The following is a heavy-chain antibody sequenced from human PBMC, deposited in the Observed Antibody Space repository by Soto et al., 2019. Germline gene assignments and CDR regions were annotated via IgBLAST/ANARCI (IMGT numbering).Heavy chain of an antibody. CDR3: ARSGPGGYIDY. CDR1: GFTFTSSA. V-gene: IGHV1-58*01. J-gene: IGHJ4*02. Sequence: AASVKVSCKASGFTFTSSAVQWVRQARGQRLEWIGWIVVGSGNANYAQKFQERVTITRDTSKNQFSLQLNSVTPEDTAVYYCARSGPGGYIDYWGQGTLVTVSS. D-gene: IGHD3-22*01. CDR2: IVVGSGNA.